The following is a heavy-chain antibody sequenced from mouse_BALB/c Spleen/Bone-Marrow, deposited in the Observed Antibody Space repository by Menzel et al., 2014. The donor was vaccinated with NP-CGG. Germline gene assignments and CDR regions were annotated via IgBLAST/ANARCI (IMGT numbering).Heavy chain of an antibody. D-gene: IGHD4-1*01. Sequence: EVQLQQSGPGLVKPSQSLSLTCTVTGYSITSDYAWNWIRQFPGNKLEWMGYISYSGSTSYNPSLKSRISITRDTSKNQFFLQLNSVTTEDTATYYCAKTGTRYYFDYWGQGTTLTVS. CDR2: ISYSGST. J-gene: IGHJ2*01. CDR1: GYSITSDYA. CDR3: AKTGTRYYFDY. V-gene: IGHV3-2*02.